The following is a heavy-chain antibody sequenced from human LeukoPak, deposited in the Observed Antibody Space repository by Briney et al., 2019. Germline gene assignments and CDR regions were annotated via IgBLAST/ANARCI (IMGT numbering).Heavy chain of an antibody. CDR3: AKGAGGVCGDNNCYSRVFDY. D-gene: IGHD2-15*01. Sequence: GVSLRLSCAASGFTFRSYAMSWVRQAPGKGLEWVSIISDSGDSTHYADSVKGRFTISRDNSKNTLYMQMNSLRTEDTALYYCAKGAGGVCGDNNCYSRVFDYWGQGTLVTVSS. J-gene: IGHJ4*02. CDR1: GFTFRSYA. CDR2: ISDSGDST. V-gene: IGHV3-23*01.